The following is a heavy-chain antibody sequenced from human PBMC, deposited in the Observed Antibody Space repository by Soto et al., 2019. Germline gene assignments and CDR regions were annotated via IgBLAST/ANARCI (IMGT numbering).Heavy chain of an antibody. V-gene: IGHV4-34*01. J-gene: IGHJ4*02. D-gene: IGHD2-8*02. Sequence: PSETLSLTCAVYGGSFSGYYWTWIRQPPGTGLEWIGEINHSGSTNYNPSLKSRVAISVDTSKNQFSLKLTSVTAADTAVYYCARDKITGLFDYWGQGTLVT. CDR2: INHSGST. CDR3: ARDKITGLFDY. CDR1: GGSFSGYY.